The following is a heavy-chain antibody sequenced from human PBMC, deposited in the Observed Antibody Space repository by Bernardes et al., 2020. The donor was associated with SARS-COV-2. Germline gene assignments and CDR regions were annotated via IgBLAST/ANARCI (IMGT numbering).Heavy chain of an antibody. Sequence: SLKVSCKVSGYTLTELSMHWVRQAPGKGLEWMGGFDPEDGETIYAQKFQGRVTMTEDTSTDTAYMELSSLRSEDTAVYYCATDAGYGSGPYYGMDVWGQGTTVTVSS. CDR2: FDPEDGET. CDR1: GYTLTELS. J-gene: IGHJ6*02. CDR3: ATDAGYGSGPYYGMDV. V-gene: IGHV1-24*01. D-gene: IGHD3-10*01.